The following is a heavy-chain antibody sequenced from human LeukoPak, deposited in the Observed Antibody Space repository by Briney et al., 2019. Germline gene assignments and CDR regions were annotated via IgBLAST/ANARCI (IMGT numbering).Heavy chain of an antibody. J-gene: IGHJ6*02. CDR1: GYTFTGYY. CDR2: INPNSGGT. D-gene: IGHD5-18*01. Sequence: ASVKVSCKASGYTFTGYYMHWVRQAPGQGLEWMGWINPNSGGTNYAQKFQGWVTMTRDTSISTAYMELSRLRSDDTAVYYCARGGYSYGYTAYYYYGMDVWGQGTTVTVSS. CDR3: ARGGYSYGYTAYYYYGMDV. V-gene: IGHV1-2*04.